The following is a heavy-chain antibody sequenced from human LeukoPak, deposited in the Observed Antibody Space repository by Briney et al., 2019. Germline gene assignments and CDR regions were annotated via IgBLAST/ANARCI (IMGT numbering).Heavy chain of an antibody. V-gene: IGHV4-39*01. CDR3: ARHPGYYDSRKGYFDY. CDR2: IYYSGST. Sequence: SETLSLTCTVSGGSISSYYRGWIRQPPGKGLEWIGSIYYSGSTYYNPSLKSRVTISVDTSKNQFSLKLSSVTAADTAVYYCARHPGYYDSRKGYFDYWGQGTLVTVSS. J-gene: IGHJ4*02. D-gene: IGHD3-22*01. CDR1: GGSISSYY.